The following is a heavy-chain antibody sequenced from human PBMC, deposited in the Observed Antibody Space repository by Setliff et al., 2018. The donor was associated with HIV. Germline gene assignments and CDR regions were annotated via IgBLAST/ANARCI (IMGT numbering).Heavy chain of an antibody. V-gene: IGHV3-21*01. Sequence: GSLRLSCAASGFTFSNYSMNWVRQTPGKGLEWVSSISASATYIYYADSVKGRFTISRDNAENSLYLQMNSLRAEDTAVYYCARDVSWRVRTYIDYWGQGALVTVSS. D-gene: IGHD3-3*01. CDR2: ISASATYI. CDR3: ARDVSWRVRTYIDY. J-gene: IGHJ4*02. CDR1: GFTFSNYS.